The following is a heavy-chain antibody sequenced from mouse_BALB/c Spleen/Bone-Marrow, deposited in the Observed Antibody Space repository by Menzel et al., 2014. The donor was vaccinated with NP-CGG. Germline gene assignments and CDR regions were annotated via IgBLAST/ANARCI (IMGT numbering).Heavy chain of an antibody. CDR3: ARGNYGNYVDYFDY. D-gene: IGHD2-1*01. CDR2: INSNGGST. J-gene: IGHJ2*01. CDR1: GFTFSSYG. Sequence: EVMLVESGGGLVQPGGSLKLSCAASGFTFSSYGMSWVRQTPDKRLELVASINSNGGSTYYPDSVKGRFTLSRDNAKNTLSLQMSSLKSEDTAMYYCARGNYGNYVDYFDYWGQGTTLTVSS. V-gene: IGHV5-6-3*01.